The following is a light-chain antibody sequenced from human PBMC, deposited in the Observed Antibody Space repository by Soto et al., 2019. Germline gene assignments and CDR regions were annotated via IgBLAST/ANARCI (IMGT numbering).Light chain of an antibody. CDR3: QQSGSSPGT. V-gene: IGKV3-20*01. Sequence: EIVLTQSPGTRSLSPGERATLSCRASQSVSSIYLAWYQQKPGQAPRLLIYDVSSRATGIPDRFSGSGSGTDFTLTISRLEPADFAVYYCQQSGSSPGTFGQGTKVEIK. J-gene: IGKJ1*01. CDR1: QSVSSIY. CDR2: DVS.